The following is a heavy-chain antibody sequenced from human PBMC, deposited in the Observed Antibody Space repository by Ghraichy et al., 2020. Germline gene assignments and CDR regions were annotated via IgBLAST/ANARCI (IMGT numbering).Heavy chain of an antibody. CDR1: GGSITSSSYY. V-gene: IGHV4-39*01. Sequence: SETLSLTCNVSGGSITSSSYYWGWIRQPPGKGLEWIGSIYYTGRTYYNPSLKSRVTISVDTSKTQLSLKLTSVTAADTAVYFCARGPNFYDSSGYPLNFDCWGQGSLVTVSS. J-gene: IGHJ4*02. D-gene: IGHD3-22*01. CDR2: IYYTGRT. CDR3: ARGPNFYDSSGYPLNFDC.